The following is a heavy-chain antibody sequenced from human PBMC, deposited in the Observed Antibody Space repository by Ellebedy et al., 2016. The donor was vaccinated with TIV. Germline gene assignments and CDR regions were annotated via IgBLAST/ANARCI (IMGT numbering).Heavy chain of an antibody. Sequence: MPSETLSLTCAVYGGSFSGYFWSRIRQPPGKGLEWIGEINPSWTTNYNPSLKSRVTISVDTPKKQFSLRLTSVTAADTAVYYCARIDSWQPIDDWGQGILVTISS. V-gene: IGHV4-34*01. J-gene: IGHJ4*02. CDR3: ARIDSWQPIDD. CDR2: INPSWTT. D-gene: IGHD3-9*01. CDR1: GGSFSGYF.